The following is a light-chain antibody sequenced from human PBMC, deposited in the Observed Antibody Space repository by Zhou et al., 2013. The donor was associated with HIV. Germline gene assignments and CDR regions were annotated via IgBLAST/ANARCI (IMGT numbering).Light chain of an antibody. CDR1: QSVSSN. V-gene: IGKV3-15*01. CDR3: QQYNSYPYT. Sequence: EIVLTQSPGTLSLSPGERATLSCRASQSVSSNLAWYQQKPGQAPRLLIYGASTRATGIPARFSGSGSGTEFTLTISSLQSEDFATYYCQQYNSYPYTFGQGTKLEIK. CDR2: GAS. J-gene: IGKJ2*01.